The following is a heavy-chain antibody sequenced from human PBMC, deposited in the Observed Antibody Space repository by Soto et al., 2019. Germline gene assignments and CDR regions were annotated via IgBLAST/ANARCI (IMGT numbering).Heavy chain of an antibody. Sequence: ASVKVSCKASGYTFTSYGITWIRQAPGQGLEWMGWISPFNGNTNYGQTLQGRVTLTTETSTSTVYMELRSLRSDDTAVYYCARDQSFDRTYYHGIDVWGQGTTVTVSS. D-gene: IGHD3-22*01. V-gene: IGHV1-18*01. CDR3: ARDQSFDRTYYHGIDV. J-gene: IGHJ6*02. CDR2: ISPFNGNT. CDR1: GYTFTSYG.